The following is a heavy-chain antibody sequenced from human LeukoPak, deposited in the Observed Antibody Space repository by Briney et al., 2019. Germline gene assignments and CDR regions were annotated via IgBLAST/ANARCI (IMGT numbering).Heavy chain of an antibody. CDR2: MSDTGKT. CDR3: ATGYCEPFAT. CDR1: GASLSSYY. Sequence: PSETLSLTCSVSGASLSSYYWDWLRQPPGKGLEWIGYMSDTGKTDSNPSLKSRVSISLDTSKKQFSLRLRSLTSADSAVYYCATGYCEPFATWGPGILVTVSS. D-gene: IGHD2-8*02. V-gene: IGHV4-59*01. J-gene: IGHJ5*02.